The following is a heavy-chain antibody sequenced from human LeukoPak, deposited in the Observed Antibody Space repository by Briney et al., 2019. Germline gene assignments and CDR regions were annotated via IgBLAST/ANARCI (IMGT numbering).Heavy chain of an antibody. Sequence: SQTLSLTCTVSGGSISSGDYYWSWIRQPPGKGLEWIGYIYYSGSTYYNPSLKSRVTISVDTSKNQFSLKLSSVTAADTAVYYCARAGWIQLWLGSPGEIDYWGQGTLVTVSS. CDR2: IYYSGST. J-gene: IGHJ4*02. V-gene: IGHV4-30-4*08. CDR3: ARAGWIQLWLGSPGEIDY. D-gene: IGHD5-18*01. CDR1: GGSISSGDYY.